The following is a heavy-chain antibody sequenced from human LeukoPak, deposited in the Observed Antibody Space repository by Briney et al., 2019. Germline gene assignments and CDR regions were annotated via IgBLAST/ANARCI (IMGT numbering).Heavy chain of an antibody. Sequence: ASVKVSCKASGGTFSSYAISWVRQAPGQGLEWMGGIIPIFGTANYAQKFQGRVTITADESTSTAYMELSSLRSEDTAVYYCARGIPRDISTGYRDDAFDIWGQGTMVTVSS. CDR1: GGTFSSYA. J-gene: IGHJ3*02. CDR3: ARGIPRDISTGYRDDAFDI. CDR2: IIPIFGTA. V-gene: IGHV1-69*01. D-gene: IGHD3-9*01.